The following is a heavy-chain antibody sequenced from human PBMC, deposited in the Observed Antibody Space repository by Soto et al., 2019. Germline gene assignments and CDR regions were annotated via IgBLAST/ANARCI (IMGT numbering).Heavy chain of an antibody. J-gene: IGHJ6*02. V-gene: IGHV1-2*04. CDR2: INPNSGGT. Sequence: ASVKVSCKASGYTFTGYYMHWVRQAPGQGLEWMGWINPNSGGTNYAQKFQGWVTMTRDTSISTAYMELSRLRSGDTAVYYCARDLELLWFGESHTESYYYYYGMDVWGQGTTVTVSS. D-gene: IGHD3-10*01. CDR3: ARDLELLWFGESHTESYYYYYGMDV. CDR1: GYTFTGYY.